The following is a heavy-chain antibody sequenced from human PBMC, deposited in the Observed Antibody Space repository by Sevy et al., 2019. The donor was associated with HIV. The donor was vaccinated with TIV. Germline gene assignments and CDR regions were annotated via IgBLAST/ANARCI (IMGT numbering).Heavy chain of an antibody. CDR1: GGTFSSYA. Sequence: ASVKVSCKASGGTFSSYAISWVRQAPGQGLEWMGGIITIFGTANYAQKFRGRVTITADKSTSKAYMELSSLRSEDTAVYYCARAPGTYYDSSGYPFDYWGQGTLVTVSS. V-gene: IGHV1-69*06. CDR3: ARAPGTYYDSSGYPFDY. D-gene: IGHD3-22*01. CDR2: IITIFGTA. J-gene: IGHJ4*02.